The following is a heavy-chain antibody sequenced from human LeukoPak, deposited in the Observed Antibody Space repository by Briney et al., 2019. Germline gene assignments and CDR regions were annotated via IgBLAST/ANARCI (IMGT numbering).Heavy chain of an antibody. CDR3: ATRGNYGAFDI. J-gene: IGHJ3*02. Sequence: SETLSLTCTVSGGSISSYYWSWIRQPAGKGLEWIGEIYHSGSTNYNPSLKSRVTISVDKSKNQFSLKLSSVTAADTAVYYCATRGNYGAFDIWGQGTMVTVSS. CDR1: GGSISSYY. V-gene: IGHV4-59*12. CDR2: IYHSGST. D-gene: IGHD3-10*01.